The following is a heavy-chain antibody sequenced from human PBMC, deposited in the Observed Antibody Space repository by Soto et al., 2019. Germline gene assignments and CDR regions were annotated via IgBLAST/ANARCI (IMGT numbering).Heavy chain of an antibody. J-gene: IGHJ6*02. CDR1: GYSFTSYW. V-gene: IGHV5-10-1*01. Sequence: PGESLKISCKGSGYSFTSYWISWVSQMPGKGLEWMGRIDPSDSYTNYSPSFQGHVTISADKSISTAYLQWSSLKASDTAMYYCARLVVVPAAIYGMDVWGQGTTVTVSS. D-gene: IGHD2-2*01. CDR2: IDPSDSYT. CDR3: ARLVVVPAAIYGMDV.